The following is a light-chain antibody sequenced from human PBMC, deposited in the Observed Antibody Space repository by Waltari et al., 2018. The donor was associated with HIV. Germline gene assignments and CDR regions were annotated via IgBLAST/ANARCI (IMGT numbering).Light chain of an antibody. CDR1: KLGDKY. CDR3: QAFDSSTVV. CDR2: QDT. Sequence: SYELTQLPSVSVSPGQTARITCSGDKLGDKYACWYQQRPGQSPVLVIYQDTKRPSGIPERFSCSNSGNTATLTISGTQAMDEADYYCQAFDSSTVVFGGGTKLTVL. V-gene: IGLV3-1*01. J-gene: IGLJ2*01.